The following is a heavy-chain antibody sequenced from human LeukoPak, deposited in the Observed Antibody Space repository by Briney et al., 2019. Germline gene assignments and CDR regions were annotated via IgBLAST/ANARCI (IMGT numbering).Heavy chain of an antibody. V-gene: IGHV3-7*01. J-gene: IGHJ4*02. Sequence: GGSLRLSCAASGFTFSSYWMSWVRQAPGEGLEWVANIKQDGSEKYYVDSVKGRFTISRDNAKNSLYLQMNSLRAEDTAVYYCARRWGYDSSGYYYWGQGTLVTVSS. CDR2: IKQDGSEK. CDR1: GFTFSSYW. CDR3: ARRWGYDSSGYYY. D-gene: IGHD3-22*01.